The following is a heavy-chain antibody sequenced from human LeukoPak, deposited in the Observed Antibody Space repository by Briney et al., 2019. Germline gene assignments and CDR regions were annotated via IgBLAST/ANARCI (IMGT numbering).Heavy chain of an antibody. CDR1: GFTFSNYW. CDR2: IKQDGSEK. J-gene: IGHJ4*02. V-gene: IGHV3-7*01. D-gene: IGHD6-19*01. Sequence: TGGSLRLSCEASGFTFSNYWMTWVRQAPGKGLEWVANIKQDGSEKYYVDSVKGRFTVSRDNAKQSLYLQMNSLRAEGTAVYYCARGSGWTDYWGQGTLVTVSS. CDR3: ARGSGWTDY.